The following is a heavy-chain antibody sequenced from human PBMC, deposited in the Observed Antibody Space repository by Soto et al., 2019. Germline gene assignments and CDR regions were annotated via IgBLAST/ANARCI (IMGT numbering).Heavy chain of an antibody. D-gene: IGHD4-17*01. Sequence: QVQLVQSGAEVKKPGSSVKVSCKASGGTFSSYAISWVRQAPGQGLEWMGGIIPIFGTANYAQTFQGRVTITADESTSRAYMELSSLRPEDTDVYYCAREGGGGDYGVYWGQGTLVTVSA. CDR1: GGTFSSYA. J-gene: IGHJ4*02. CDR2: IIPIFGTA. CDR3: AREGGGGDYGVY. V-gene: IGHV1-69*01.